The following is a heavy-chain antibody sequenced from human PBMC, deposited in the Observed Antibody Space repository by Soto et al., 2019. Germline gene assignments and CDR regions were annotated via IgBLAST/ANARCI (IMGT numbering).Heavy chain of an antibody. D-gene: IGHD2-15*01. CDR2: IDPSDSYT. CDR3: ARQDGDYYYYGMDV. CDR1: GYSFTSYW. Sequence: PGESLKISCKGSGYSFTSYWISWVRQMPGKGLEWMGRIDPSDSYTNYSPSFQGHVTISADKSISTAYLQWSSLKASDTAMYYCARQDGDYYYYGMDVCGQGTTVTVSS. V-gene: IGHV5-10-1*01. J-gene: IGHJ6*02.